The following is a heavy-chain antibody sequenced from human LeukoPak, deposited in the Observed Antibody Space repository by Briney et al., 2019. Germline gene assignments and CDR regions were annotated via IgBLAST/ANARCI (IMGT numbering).Heavy chain of an antibody. V-gene: IGHV3-48*03. CDR1: GFTFSSYE. CDR3: AKDVRVGGGGMDV. J-gene: IGHJ6*02. Sequence: PGGSLRLSCAASGFTFSSYEIHWVRQAPGKGLEWVSKIGGIGSIMYADSVKGRFTISTDSAKSSVYLQMNSLRGEDTAVYYCAKDVRVGGGGMDVWGQGTPVTVSS. D-gene: IGHD1-26*01. CDR2: IGGIGSIM.